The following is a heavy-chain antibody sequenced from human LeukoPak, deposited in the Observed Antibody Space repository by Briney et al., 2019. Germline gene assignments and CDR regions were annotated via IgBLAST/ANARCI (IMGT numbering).Heavy chain of an antibody. V-gene: IGHV4-59*08. J-gene: IGHJ4*02. Sequence: SETLSLTCTVPGGSISSYYWSWIRQPPGKGLEWIGYIYYSGSTNYNPSLKSRVTISVDTSKNQFSLKLSSVTAADTAVYYCARHEGYSSSQPFGYWGQGTLVTVSS. CDR2: IYYSGST. CDR3: ARHEGYSSSQPFGY. CDR1: GGSISSYY. D-gene: IGHD6-13*01.